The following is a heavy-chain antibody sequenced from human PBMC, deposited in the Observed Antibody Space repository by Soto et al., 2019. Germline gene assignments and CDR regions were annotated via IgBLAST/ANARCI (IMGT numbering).Heavy chain of an antibody. J-gene: IGHJ6*02. V-gene: IGHV3-23*01. CDR3: AKGQSTHSV. CDR1: GFSFSSYA. Sequence: EGQLLESGGGLVQPGGSLRLSCAASGFSFSSYAMSWVRQVPGKGLEWVSGISTSGGRTFYADSVKGRFTISRDNFANKLYLQMNSLRGDDTALYYCAKGQSTHSVWGQGTTVTVSS. CDR2: ISTSGGRT. D-gene: IGHD4-4*01.